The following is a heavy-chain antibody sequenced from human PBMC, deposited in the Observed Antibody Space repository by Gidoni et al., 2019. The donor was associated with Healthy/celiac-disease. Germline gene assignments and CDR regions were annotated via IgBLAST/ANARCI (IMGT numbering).Heavy chain of an antibody. D-gene: IGHD3-3*01. V-gene: IGHV3-48*01. Sequence: EVQLVESGGGLVQPGGSLGLSCAVSGFTFSSYSLDWVRQAPGKGLEWVSYISSSSSTIYYADSVKGRFTISRDNAKNSLYLQMNSLRAEDTAVYYCARGGLEWLFGESYYYGMDVWGQGTTVTVSS. CDR2: ISSSSSTI. CDR1: GFTFSSYS. J-gene: IGHJ6*02. CDR3: ARGGLEWLFGESYYYGMDV.